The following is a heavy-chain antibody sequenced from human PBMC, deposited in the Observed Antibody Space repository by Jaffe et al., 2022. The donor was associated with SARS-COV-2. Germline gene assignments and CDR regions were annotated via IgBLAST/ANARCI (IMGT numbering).Heavy chain of an antibody. Sequence: QLQLQESGPGLVKPSETLSLTCTVSGGSISSSSYYWGWIRQPPGKGLEWIGSIYYSGSTYYNPSLKSRVTISVDTSKNQFSLKLSSVTAADTAVYYCARQEYYYDSSGYIMVYWGQGTLVTVSS. D-gene: IGHD3-22*01. CDR3: ARQEYYYDSSGYIMVY. V-gene: IGHV4-39*01. CDR2: IYYSGST. CDR1: GGSISSSSYY. J-gene: IGHJ4*02.